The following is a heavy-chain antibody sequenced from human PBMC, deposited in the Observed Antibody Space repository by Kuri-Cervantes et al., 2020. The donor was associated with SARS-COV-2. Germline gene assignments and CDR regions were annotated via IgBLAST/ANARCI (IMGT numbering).Heavy chain of an antibody. V-gene: IGHV2-5*02. CDR2: IYWDDDK. D-gene: IGHD2-2*02. J-gene: IGHJ3*02. CDR1: GFSLSTSGMG. CDR3: AHRRDTPAFDI. Sequence: SGPTLVKPTQTLTLTCTFSGFSLSTSGMGVGWIRQPPGKALEWLALIYWDDDKRYSPSLNNRLTITKDTSKNQVVLTMTNMDPVDTATYYCAHRRDTPAFDIWGQGTMVTVSS.